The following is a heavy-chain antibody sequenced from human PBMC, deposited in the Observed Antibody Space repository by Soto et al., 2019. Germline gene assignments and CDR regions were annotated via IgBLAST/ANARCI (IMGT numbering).Heavy chain of an antibody. J-gene: IGHJ4*02. Sequence: SQTLSLTCASSGDSVSSNSAAWNWIRQSPSRGLEWLGRAYYRSQWYYDSAVSVRSRITVIPDTSKNQFSLQLNSVTPEDTAVYYCARGIMITFGGVRAKYYFDYWGQGTLGTVSS. CDR3: ARGIMITFGGVRAKYYFDY. CDR2: AYYRSQWYY. V-gene: IGHV6-1*01. CDR1: GDSVSSNSAA. D-gene: IGHD3-16*01.